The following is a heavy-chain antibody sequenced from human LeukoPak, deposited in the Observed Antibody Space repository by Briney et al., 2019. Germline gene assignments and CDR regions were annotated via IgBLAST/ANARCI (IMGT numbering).Heavy chain of an antibody. J-gene: IGHJ6*03. V-gene: IGHV4-4*07. CDR1: GGSISSYY. CDR3: ARVHGYSGYAPSYYYYYMDV. CDR2: IYTSGST. D-gene: IGHD5-12*01. Sequence: SETLSLTCTVFGGSISSYYWSWIRQPAGKGLEWIGRIYTSGSTNYNPSLKSRVTMSVDTSKNQFSLKLSSVTAADTAVYYCARVHGYSGYAPSYYYYYMDVWGKGTTVTVSS.